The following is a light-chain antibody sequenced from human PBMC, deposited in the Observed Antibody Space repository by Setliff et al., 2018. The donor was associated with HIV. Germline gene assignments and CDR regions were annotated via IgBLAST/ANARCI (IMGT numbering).Light chain of an antibody. V-gene: IGLV3-21*04. Sequence: SYELTQPPSVSVAPGKTARITCGGNNIGGKSVHWYQQKPGQAPVLVIYYDTDRPSGIPERFSGSNSGNTATLTISRVEAGDEADYYCQVWDSSSDLGVFGTGTKVTVL. CDR2: YDT. CDR1: NIGGKS. J-gene: IGLJ1*01. CDR3: QVWDSSSDLGV.